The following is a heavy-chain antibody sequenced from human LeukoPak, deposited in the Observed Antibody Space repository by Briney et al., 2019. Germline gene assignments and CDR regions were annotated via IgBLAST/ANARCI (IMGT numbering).Heavy chain of an antibody. Sequence: ASVKVSCKASGYTLTSYGISWVRQAPGQGLEWMGWISAYNGNTNYAQKLQGRVTMTTDTSTSTGYMELRSLRSDDTAVYYCARVDRVGASRGCDYWGQGTLVTVSS. CDR1: GYTLTSYG. D-gene: IGHD1-26*01. V-gene: IGHV1-18*01. CDR3: ARVDRVGASRGCDY. CDR2: ISAYNGNT. J-gene: IGHJ4*02.